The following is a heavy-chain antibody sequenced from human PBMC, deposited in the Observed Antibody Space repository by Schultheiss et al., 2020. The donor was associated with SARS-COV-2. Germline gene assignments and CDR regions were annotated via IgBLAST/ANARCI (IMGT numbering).Heavy chain of an antibody. D-gene: IGHD6-19*01. J-gene: IGHJ6*03. V-gene: IGHV4-61*01. CDR2: IYYSGST. CDR1: GGSVSSGSYY. Sequence: SQTLSLTCTVSGGSVSSGSYYWSWIRQPPGKGLEWIGYIYYSGSTNYNPSLKSRVTISVDTSKNQFSLKLSSVTAADTAVYYCARGVPRGEYSSGWYSYYYYYMDVWGKGTTVTVSS. CDR3: ARGVPRGEYSSGWYSYYYYYMDV.